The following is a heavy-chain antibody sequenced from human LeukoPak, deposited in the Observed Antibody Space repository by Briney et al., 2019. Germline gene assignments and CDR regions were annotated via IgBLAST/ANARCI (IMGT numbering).Heavy chain of an antibody. J-gene: IGHJ4*02. V-gene: IGHV1-18*01. CDR2: ISAYNGRT. Sequence: GASVKVSCKASGYTFTSYGISWVRQAPGRGLEWMGWISAYNGRTNYAQKLQGRVTMTTDISTSTAYVELRSLRSDDTAVYYCARDSPPFDTAMTESFDYWGRGTLVTVSS. CDR1: GYTFTSYG. D-gene: IGHD5-18*01. CDR3: ARDSPPFDTAMTESFDY.